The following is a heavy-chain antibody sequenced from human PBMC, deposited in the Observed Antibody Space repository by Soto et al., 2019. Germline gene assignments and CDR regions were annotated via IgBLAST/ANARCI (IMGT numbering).Heavy chain of an antibody. D-gene: IGHD3-10*01. CDR1: GFTFSSYG. V-gene: IGHV3-30*18. CDR2: ISYDGSNK. CDR3: AKDLVPPKRFGEKGWFDP. J-gene: IGHJ5*02. Sequence: GGSLRLSCAASGFTFSSYGMHWVRQAPGKGLEWVAVISYDGSNKYYADSVKGRFTISRDNSKNTLYLQMNSLRAEDTAVYYCAKDLVPPKRFGEKGWFDPWGQGTLVTVSS.